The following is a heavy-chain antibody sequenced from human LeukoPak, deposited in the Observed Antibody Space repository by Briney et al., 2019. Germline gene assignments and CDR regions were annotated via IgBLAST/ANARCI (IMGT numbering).Heavy chain of an antibody. D-gene: IGHD4-17*01. CDR2: INPNSGGT. V-gene: IGHV1-2*02. Sequence: ASVKVSCKASGYTFTGYYMHWVRQAPGQGLEWMGWINPNSGGTNYAQKFQGRVTMTRDTSISPAYMELSRLRSDDTAVYYCARRGASDYGDYDWYFDLWGRGTLVTASS. J-gene: IGHJ2*01. CDR1: GYTFTGYY. CDR3: ARRGASDYGDYDWYFDL.